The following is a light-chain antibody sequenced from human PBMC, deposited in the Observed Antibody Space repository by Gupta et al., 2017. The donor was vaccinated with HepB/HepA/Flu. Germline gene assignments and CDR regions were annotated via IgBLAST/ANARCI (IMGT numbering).Light chain of an antibody. Sequence: EIVLTQSAATLSWSPGERATLSCRASQSVSSYLTWYQQKPRQAPRLLIYDASNRATDIPARFSGSGSGTDFTLTIRNLEPEDFAVSYCQQRSNWPPTFGQGTKVEI. CDR2: DAS. J-gene: IGKJ1*01. CDR1: QSVSSY. CDR3: QQRSNWPPT. V-gene: IGKV3-11*01.